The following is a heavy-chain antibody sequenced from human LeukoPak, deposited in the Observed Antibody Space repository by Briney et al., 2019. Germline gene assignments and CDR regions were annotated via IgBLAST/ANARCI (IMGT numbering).Heavy chain of an antibody. CDR2: IIPIFGTA. V-gene: IGHV1-69*13. J-gene: IGHJ4*02. Sequence: ASVKVSCKGSGGTFSSYAISWVRQAPGQGLEWMGGIIPIFGTANYAQKFQGRVTITADESTSTAYMELSSLRSEDTAVYYCARDNVDYYGSGSYFGYWGQGTLVTVSS. CDR1: GGTFSSYA. CDR3: ARDNVDYYGSGSYFGY. D-gene: IGHD3-10*01.